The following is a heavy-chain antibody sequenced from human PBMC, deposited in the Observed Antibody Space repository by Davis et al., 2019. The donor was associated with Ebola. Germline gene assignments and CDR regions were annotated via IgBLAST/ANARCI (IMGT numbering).Heavy chain of an antibody. D-gene: IGHD2-15*01. CDR3: ARGGGCSGGSCWYADY. J-gene: IGHJ4*02. CDR1: GFDFSYHR. CDR2: IATSAT. V-gene: IGHV3-48*02. Sequence: PGGSLRLSCAASGFDFSYHRMNWVRQVPGKGLEWLSYIATSATDYADPVQGRFTISRDNAQNSLYLQMNNLRDEDTAVYYCARGGGCSGGSCWYADYWGQGTLVIVSS.